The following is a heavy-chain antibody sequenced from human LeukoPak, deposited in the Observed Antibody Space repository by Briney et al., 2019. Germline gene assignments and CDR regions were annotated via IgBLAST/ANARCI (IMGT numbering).Heavy chain of an antibody. D-gene: IGHD3-16*02. CDR2: IYSGGTT. Sequence: GGSLRLSCAASGFTVSSNYMNWVRQAPGKGLEWVSIIYSGGTTYYADSVKGRFTISRDNSNNMLYLQMNSLRAEDTAIYFCAGGGSNRRFDFWGQGTLVTVSS. CDR3: AGGGSNRRFDF. V-gene: IGHV3-53*01. CDR1: GFTVSSNY. J-gene: IGHJ4*02.